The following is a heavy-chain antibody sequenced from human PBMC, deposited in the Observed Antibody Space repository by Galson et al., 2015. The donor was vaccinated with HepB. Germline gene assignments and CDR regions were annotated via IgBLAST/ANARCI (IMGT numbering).Heavy chain of an antibody. J-gene: IGHJ3*02. V-gene: IGHV3-30-3*01. CDR3: ARELTAMVAFDI. CDR1: GFTFSSYA. CDR2: ISYDGSNK. D-gene: IGHD5-18*01. Sequence: SLRLSCAASGFTFSSYAVHWVRQAPGKGLEWVAVISYDGSNKYYADSVKGRFTISRDNSKNTLYLQMNSLRAEDTAVYYCARELTAMVAFDIWGQGTMVTVSS.